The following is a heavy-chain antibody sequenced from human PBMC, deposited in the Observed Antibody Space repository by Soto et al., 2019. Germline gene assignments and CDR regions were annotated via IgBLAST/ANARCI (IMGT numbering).Heavy chain of an antibody. V-gene: IGHV1-18*04. D-gene: IGHD3-22*01. Sequence: GASVKVSCKASGYTFTSYGINWVRQAPGQGLEWMGWISAYNGNTNYAQKLQGRVTLTTDTSTSTAYMELRSLRSDDTAVYYCARDPWTYYYDSSGYYSLDYWGQGTLVTVSS. J-gene: IGHJ4*02. CDR3: ARDPWTYYYDSSGYYSLDY. CDR2: ISAYNGNT. CDR1: GYTFTSYG.